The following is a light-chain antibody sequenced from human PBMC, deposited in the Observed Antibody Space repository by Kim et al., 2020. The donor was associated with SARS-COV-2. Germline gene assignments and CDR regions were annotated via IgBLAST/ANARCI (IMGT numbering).Light chain of an antibody. CDR3: SSYATTRSYV. V-gene: IGLV2-14*03. J-gene: IGLJ1*01. CDR1: SSDVGAYNH. Sequence: GQSITISCTGTSSDVGAYNHVAWYQHHTGKAPKHMIFDVNNRPSGLSNRFSGSKSGNTASLTISGLQAEDEADYYCSSYATTRSYVFGTGTKVTVL. CDR2: DVN.